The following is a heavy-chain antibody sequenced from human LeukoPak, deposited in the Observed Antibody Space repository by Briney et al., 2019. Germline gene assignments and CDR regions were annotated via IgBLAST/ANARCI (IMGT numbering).Heavy chain of an antibody. Sequence: SETLSLTCTVSSDSISRSTYYWAWIRQPPGKGLGWIGSVYYGRSPYFNPSLESRATISVDTSKNHFSLKMSSVTAADTAVYYCARSSGTGTFSYWGQGTLVTVSS. CDR3: ARSSGTGTFSY. CDR2: VYYGRSP. V-gene: IGHV4-39*02. CDR1: SDSISRSTYY. D-gene: IGHD6-25*01. J-gene: IGHJ4*02.